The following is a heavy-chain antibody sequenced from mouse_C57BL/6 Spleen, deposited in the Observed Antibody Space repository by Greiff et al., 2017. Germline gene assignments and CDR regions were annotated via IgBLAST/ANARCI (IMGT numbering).Heavy chain of an antibody. J-gene: IGHJ3*01. CDR2: ICPGSGST. Sequence: VQLQQSGPELVKPGASVKISCKASGYTFTDYYINWVKQRPGQGLEWIGWICPGSGSTYYNEKFKGKATLTVDKSSSTAYMLLSSLPSEDSAVYFCARPDRNYGAWFAYWGQGTLVTVSA. D-gene: IGHD2-1*01. CDR1: GYTFTDYY. CDR3: ARPDRNYGAWFAY. V-gene: IGHV1-75*01.